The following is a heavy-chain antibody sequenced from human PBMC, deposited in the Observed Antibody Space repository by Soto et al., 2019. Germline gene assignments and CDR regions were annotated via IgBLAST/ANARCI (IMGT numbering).Heavy chain of an antibody. J-gene: IGHJ6*02. V-gene: IGHV3-66*02. D-gene: IGHD4-17*01. CDR3: AREATVSNSHMDV. Sequence: PGGSLRLSCAASGFTVSSNYMSWVRQAPGKGLEWVSVIYSGGSTYYADSVKGRFTISRDNSKNTLYLQMNSLRAEDTAVYYCAREATVSNSHMDVWGQGTTVTVS. CDR2: IYSGGST. CDR1: GFTVSSNY.